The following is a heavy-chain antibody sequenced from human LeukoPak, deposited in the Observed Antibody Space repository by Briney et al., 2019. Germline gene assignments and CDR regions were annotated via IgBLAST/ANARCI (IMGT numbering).Heavy chain of an antibody. D-gene: IGHD1-26*01. J-gene: IGHJ6*03. V-gene: IGHV4-30-4*08. Sequence: SQTLSLTCTVSGGSVGSGDYYWSWIRQPPGKGLEWIGCIYHSGGTYYNPSLKSRVTISLDTPKNQFSLKLSSVTAADTAVYYCARASSGSYSGRIYYYYYMDVWGKGTTVTVSS. CDR1: GGSVGSGDYY. CDR3: ARASSGSYSGRIYYYYYMDV. CDR2: IYHSGGT.